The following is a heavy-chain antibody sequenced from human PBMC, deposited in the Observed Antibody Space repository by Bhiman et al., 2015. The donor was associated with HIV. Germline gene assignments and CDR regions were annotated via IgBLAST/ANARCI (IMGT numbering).Heavy chain of an antibody. CDR2: IKQDGSEK. V-gene: IGHV3-7*05. CDR1: GFTFSNYW. CDR3: TTKPSGNYWNY. J-gene: IGHJ4*02. D-gene: IGHD1-26*01. Sequence: EEQLVESGGALVQPGGSLRLSCAASGFTFSNYWMSWVRQAPGKGLEWVANIKQDGSEKYYVDSVKGRFTISRDNAKNSLYLQMNSLGVEDTAVYYCTTKPSGNYWNYWGQGTLVTVSS.